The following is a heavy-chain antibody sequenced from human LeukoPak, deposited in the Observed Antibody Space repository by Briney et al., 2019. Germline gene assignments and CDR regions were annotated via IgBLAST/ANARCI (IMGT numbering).Heavy chain of an antibody. Sequence: PSETLSLTCAVCGSFSGYYWSWIRQPPGKGLEWIGEINHSGSTNYNPSLKSRVTISVDTSKNQFSLKLSSVTAADTAVYYCARGTGGGAATSTYYFDYWGQGTLVTVSS. J-gene: IGHJ4*02. CDR1: GSFSGYY. CDR3: ARGTGGGAATSTYYFDY. D-gene: IGHD5-12*01. CDR2: INHSGST. V-gene: IGHV4-34*01.